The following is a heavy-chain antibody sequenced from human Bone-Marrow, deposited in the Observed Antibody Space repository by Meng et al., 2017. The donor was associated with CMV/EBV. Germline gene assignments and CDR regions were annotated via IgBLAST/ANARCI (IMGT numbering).Heavy chain of an antibody. V-gene: IGHV1-8*03. CDR3: SRGPGKCVSSICRFDY. D-gene: IGHD6-13*01. CDR2: MNPNSGNT. CDR1: GYTFTSYD. Sequence: ASVKVSCKASGYTFTSYDINWVRQATGQGLEWMGWMNPNSGNTGYAQKFQGRVTITRNTSISTAYMELSSLRSEDTAVYYCSRGPGKCVSSICRFDYWGQGTLVTVSS. J-gene: IGHJ4*02.